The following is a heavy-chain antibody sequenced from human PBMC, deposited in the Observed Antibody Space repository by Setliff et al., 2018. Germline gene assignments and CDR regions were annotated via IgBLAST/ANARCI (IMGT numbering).Heavy chain of an antibody. Sequence: SVKVSCKASGGSFSSYAVNWVRQAPGQGLEWMGGTIPLFGTTDYAQKFHGRVTIITDESTSTAYMELSSLTSDDTAVYYCAREGVDTRSSTDYRYYMDVWGQGTTVTVSS. CDR2: TIPLFGTT. CDR3: AREGVDTRSSTDYRYYMDV. CDR1: GGSFSSYA. J-gene: IGHJ6*03. D-gene: IGHD5-18*01. V-gene: IGHV1-69*05.